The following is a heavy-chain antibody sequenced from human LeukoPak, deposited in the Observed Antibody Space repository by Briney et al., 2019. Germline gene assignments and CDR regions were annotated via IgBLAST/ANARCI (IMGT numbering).Heavy chain of an antibody. D-gene: IGHD3-10*01. V-gene: IGHV4-38-2*02. CDR3: AARSYYYGSGSYSDY. CDR2: IYHRGGS. J-gene: IGHJ4*01. CDR1: GYSISDGYH. Sequence: SETLSLTCTVSGYSISDGYHWGWIRQPPGKGLEWIGSIYHRGGSYYNPSLKSRVIISVDTSKNQFSLKLTSVTAADTAVYYCAARSYYYGSGSYSDYWGHGTLVIVSS.